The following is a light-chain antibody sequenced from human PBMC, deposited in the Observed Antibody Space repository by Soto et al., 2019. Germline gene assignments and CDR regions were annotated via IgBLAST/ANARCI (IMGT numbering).Light chain of an antibody. J-gene: IGKJ2*01. CDR2: GAS. Sequence: EIVLTQSPGTLSLSPGERATLSCRASQSVSSSYLAWYRQKPGQAPRLLIYGASSRATGIPDRFSGSGSGTDFTLTITRLEPEDFAVYFCQHYGSSPPYTFGQGTRLAIK. CDR3: QHYGSSPPYT. CDR1: QSVSSSY. V-gene: IGKV3-20*01.